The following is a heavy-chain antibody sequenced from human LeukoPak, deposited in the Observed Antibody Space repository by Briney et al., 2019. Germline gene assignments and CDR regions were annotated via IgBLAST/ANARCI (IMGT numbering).Heavy chain of an antibody. J-gene: IGHJ4*02. CDR2: IYHSGTT. Sequence: SGTLSLTCAVSGGSISSIYWWSWVRQPPGKGLEWIGEIYHSGTTNYNPSLKSRVTISVDKSKNQFSLKLSSVTAADTAVYYCATNSGWRFDYWGQGTLIAVSS. V-gene: IGHV4-4*02. D-gene: IGHD6-19*01. CDR1: GGSISSIYW. CDR3: ATNSGWRFDY.